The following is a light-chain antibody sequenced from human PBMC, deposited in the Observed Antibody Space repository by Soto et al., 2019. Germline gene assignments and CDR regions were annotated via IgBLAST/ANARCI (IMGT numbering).Light chain of an antibody. CDR2: DAS. Sequence: DIQMTQSPSTLSASVGDRVTITCRASQSISSWLAWYQQKPGKAPKLLIYDASSLESGVPSRFSGSGSGTEFTLTITSLQPDDFATYYCQQYNSDPWTFGQGTKV. CDR1: QSISSW. J-gene: IGKJ1*01. V-gene: IGKV1-5*01. CDR3: QQYNSDPWT.